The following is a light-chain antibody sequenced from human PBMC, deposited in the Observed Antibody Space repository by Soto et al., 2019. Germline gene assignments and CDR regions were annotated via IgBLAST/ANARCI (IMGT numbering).Light chain of an antibody. CDR3: SSYTSSSTLLYV. Sequence: QSALTQPASVSGSPGQSITISCTGTSSDVGGYNYVSWYQQHPGKAPKLMIYDVSNRTSGVSNRFSGSKSGNTASLTISVLQAEDEADYYCSSYTSSSTLLYVFGTGTKVTVL. CDR1: SSDVGGYNY. CDR2: DVS. J-gene: IGLJ1*01. V-gene: IGLV2-14*01.